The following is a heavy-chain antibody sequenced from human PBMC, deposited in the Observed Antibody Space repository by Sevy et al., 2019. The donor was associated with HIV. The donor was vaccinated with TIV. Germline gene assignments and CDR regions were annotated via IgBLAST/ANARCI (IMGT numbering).Heavy chain of an antibody. D-gene: IGHD6-25*01. J-gene: IGHJ4*02. Sequence: SETLSLTCTVSGGSISSSSYYWGWIRQPPGKGLEWIGSIYYSWSTYYNPSLKSRVTISVDTSKNQFSLKLSSVTAADTAVYYCARRSQRVTRTGYDYWGQGTLVTVSS. CDR1: GGSISSSSYY. CDR2: IYYSWST. CDR3: ARRSQRVTRTGYDY. V-gene: IGHV4-39*01.